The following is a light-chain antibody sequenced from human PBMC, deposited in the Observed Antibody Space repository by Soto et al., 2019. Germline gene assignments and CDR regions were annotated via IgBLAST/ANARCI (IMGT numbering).Light chain of an antibody. V-gene: IGKV3-15*01. CDR3: QQYNSFSLT. CDR2: GAS. J-gene: IGKJ4*01. Sequence: EIVMTQSTSTMSGSPGERATLSCRASQSVSSNLAWYQQKPGQAPRLLIYGASTRATGIPARFRGSGSGTEFTLTISSLQPDDFATYYCQQYNSFSLTFGGGTKVDI. CDR1: QSVSSN.